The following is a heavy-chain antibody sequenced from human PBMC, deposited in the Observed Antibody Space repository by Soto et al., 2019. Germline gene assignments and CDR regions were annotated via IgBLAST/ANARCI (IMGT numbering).Heavy chain of an antibody. CDR1: GFTFSSYG. J-gene: IGHJ6*02. CDR3: AKENVLYGSGFVLMYGMDV. Sequence: GGSLRLSCAASGFTFSSYGMHWVRQAPGKGLEWVAVISYDGSNKYYADSVKGRFTISRDNSKNTLYLQMNSLRAEDTAVYYCAKENVLYGSGFVLMYGMDVWGQGTTVTVSS. D-gene: IGHD3-10*01. CDR2: ISYDGSNK. V-gene: IGHV3-30*18.